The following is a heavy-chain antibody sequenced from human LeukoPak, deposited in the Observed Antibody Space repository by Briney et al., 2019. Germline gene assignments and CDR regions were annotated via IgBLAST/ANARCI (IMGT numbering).Heavy chain of an antibody. J-gene: IGHJ4*02. CDR3: ARPGSIAVAGPFDY. D-gene: IGHD6-19*01. CDR2: IYYSGST. CDR1: GGSISSYY. V-gene: IGHV4-59*05. Sequence: SETLSLTCTVSGGSISSYYWSWIRQPAGKGLEWIGSIYYSGSTYYNPSLKSRVTISVDTSKNQFSLKLSSVTAADTAVYYCARPGSIAVAGPFDYWGQGTLVTVSS.